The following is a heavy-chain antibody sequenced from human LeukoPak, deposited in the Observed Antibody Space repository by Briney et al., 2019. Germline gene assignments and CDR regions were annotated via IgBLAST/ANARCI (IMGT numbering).Heavy chain of an antibody. Sequence: PSETLSLTCAVSGGSISSGGYSWSWIRQPPGKGLEWIGYIYHSGSTYYNPSLKSRVTISVDRSKNQFSLKLSPVTAADTAVYYCARGTLRVYGSGKPQAWFDPWGQGTLVTVSS. V-gene: IGHV4-30-2*01. D-gene: IGHD3-10*01. CDR2: IYHSGST. CDR3: ARGTLRVYGSGKPQAWFDP. CDR1: GGSISSGGYS. J-gene: IGHJ5*02.